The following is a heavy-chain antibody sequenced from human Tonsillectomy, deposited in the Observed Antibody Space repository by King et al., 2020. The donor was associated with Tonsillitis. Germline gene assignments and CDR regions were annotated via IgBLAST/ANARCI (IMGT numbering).Heavy chain of an antibody. CDR2: ISSSGSTI. CDR3: AREWEGYYYMDV. Sequence: EVQLVQSGGGLVQPGGSLRLSCAASGFTFSSYEMNWVRQAPGKGLEWVSYISSSGSTIYYADPVKGRFTISRDNAKNSLYLQMNSLRAEDTAVYYCAREWEGYYYMDVWGKGTTVTVSS. D-gene: IGHD1-26*01. V-gene: IGHV3-48*03. J-gene: IGHJ6*03. CDR1: GFTFSSYE.